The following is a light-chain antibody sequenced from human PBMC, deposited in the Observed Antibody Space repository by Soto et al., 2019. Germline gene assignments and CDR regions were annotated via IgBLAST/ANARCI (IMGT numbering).Light chain of an antibody. V-gene: IGKV3-20*01. J-gene: IGKJ4*01. CDR1: QSVRNNY. CDR2: DAS. CDR3: QQYGRSPLT. Sequence: EIVLTQSPDTLSLSPGERVTLSCRASQSVRNNYLAWYQQKPGQAPRFLIYDASSRATGIPDRFSGSGSGTDFTLTISRLEPEDVAVYYCQQYGRSPLTFGGGTKVEIK.